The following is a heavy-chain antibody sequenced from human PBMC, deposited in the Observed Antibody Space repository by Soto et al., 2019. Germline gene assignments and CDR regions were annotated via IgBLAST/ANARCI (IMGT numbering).Heavy chain of an antibody. CDR2: INHSGST. Sequence: QVQLQQWGAGLLKPSETRSLTCAVYGGSFSGYYWTWIRQPPGTGLEWIGEINHSGSTNYNPCLKXRVTISVDTSKNQFSLKRTSVTAADTAVYYCARDKITGLFDYWGQGTLVTVSS. V-gene: IGHV4-34*01. J-gene: IGHJ4*02. CDR1: GGSFSGYY. CDR3: ARDKITGLFDY. D-gene: IGHD2-8*02.